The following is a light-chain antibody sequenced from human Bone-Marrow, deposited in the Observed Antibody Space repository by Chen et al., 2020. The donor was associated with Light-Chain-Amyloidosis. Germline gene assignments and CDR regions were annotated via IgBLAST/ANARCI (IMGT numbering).Light chain of an antibody. CDR1: NIGSTS. J-gene: IGLJ3*02. CDR2: DDS. Sequence: SYVLTQPSSVSVAPGQTATIACGGNNIGSTSVHWYQQTPGQAPLLVVYDDSDRLSGIPERLSGSNSGNTATLTISRVEAGDEADYYCQVWDRSSGRPVFGGGTKLTVL. V-gene: IGLV3-21*02. CDR3: QVWDRSSGRPV.